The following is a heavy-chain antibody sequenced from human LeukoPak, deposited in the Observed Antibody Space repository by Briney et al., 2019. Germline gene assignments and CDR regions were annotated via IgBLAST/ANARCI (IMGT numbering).Heavy chain of an antibody. CDR2: ISGSGGST. D-gene: IGHD3-22*01. J-gene: IGHJ4*02. V-gene: IGHV3-23*01. CDR3: AKLHYDSSGYRDY. CDR1: GFTFSSYG. Sequence: GGTLRLSCAASGFTFSSYGMSWVRQAPGKGLEWVSAISGSGGSTYYADSVKGRFTISRDNSKNTLYLQMNSLRAEDTAVYYCAKLHYDSSGYRDYWGQGTLVTVSS.